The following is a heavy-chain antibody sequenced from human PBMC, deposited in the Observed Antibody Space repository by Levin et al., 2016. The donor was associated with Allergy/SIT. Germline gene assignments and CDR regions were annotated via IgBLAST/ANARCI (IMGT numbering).Heavy chain of an antibody. CDR3: ARGLGYCTNGVCYTRLYYYYGMDV. J-gene: IGHJ6*02. V-gene: IGHV1-69*13. D-gene: IGHD2-8*01. Sequence: SVKVSCKASGGTFSSYAISWVRQAPGQGLEWMGGIIPIFGTANYAQKFQGRVTITADESTSTAYMELSSLRSEDTAVYYCARGLGYCTNGVCYTRLYYYYGMDVWGQGTTVTVSS. CDR2: IIPIFGTA. CDR1: GGTFSSYA.